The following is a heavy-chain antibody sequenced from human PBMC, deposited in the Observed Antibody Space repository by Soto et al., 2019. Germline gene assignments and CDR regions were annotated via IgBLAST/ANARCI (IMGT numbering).Heavy chain of an antibody. D-gene: IGHD3-22*01. Sequence: PGGSLRLSCAASGFTFSSYAMSWVRQAPGKGLEWVSAISGSGGSTYYADSVKGRFTISRDNSKSIAYLQMNSLKTEDTAVYYCTRDLSNYYDSSGYDAYAFDIWGQGTMVTVSS. CDR2: ISGSGGST. CDR1: GFTFSSYA. V-gene: IGHV3-23*01. CDR3: TRDLSNYYDSSGYDAYAFDI. J-gene: IGHJ3*02.